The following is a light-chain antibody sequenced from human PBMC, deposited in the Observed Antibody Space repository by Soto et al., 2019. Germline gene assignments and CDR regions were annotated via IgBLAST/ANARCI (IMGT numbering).Light chain of an antibody. Sequence: QCFLTPSPSTSGSPGQSVTISCTGTSSDVGGYNYVSWYQQHPGKAPKLIISEVSKRPSGVPDRFSGSTSGNTASLTVSGLQAEDEADYYCTSHAGSNNYVFGTGTKVTVL. CDR1: SSDVGGYNY. J-gene: IGLJ1*01. V-gene: IGLV2-8*01. CDR2: EVS. CDR3: TSHAGSNNYV.